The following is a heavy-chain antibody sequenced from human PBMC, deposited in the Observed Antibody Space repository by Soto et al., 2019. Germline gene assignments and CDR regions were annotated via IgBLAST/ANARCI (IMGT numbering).Heavy chain of an antibody. CDR1: GGFVSSGSYY. D-gene: IGHD1-1*01. CDR2: MSHSGGT. CDR3: ARVERGTATTVVDAFDI. V-gene: IGHV4-34*01. Sequence: QVQLQQWGAGLLKPSETLSLTCAVYGGFVSSGSYYWSWIRQPPGKGLEWIGEMSHSGGTHFNPSLKSRVHISVDTSKNQFSLKMSSVTAADTALYYRARVERGTATTVVDAFDIWGPGKMVTVSS. J-gene: IGHJ3*02.